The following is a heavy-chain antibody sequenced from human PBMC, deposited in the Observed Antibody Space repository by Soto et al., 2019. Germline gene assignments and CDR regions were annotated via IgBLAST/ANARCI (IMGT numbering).Heavy chain of an antibody. CDR1: GYMFVTYG. J-gene: IGHJ4*02. Sequence: GASVKVSCKASGYMFVTYGINWVRQAPGQGLEWMGWISAYNGNTKYAQNLQGRVTMTTDASTSTAYTEMMSLRSDDTAVYYCARDLDGSGSYYTDYWGPGTLVTVSS. V-gene: IGHV1-18*01. CDR3: ARDLDGSGSYYTDY. D-gene: IGHD3-10*01. CDR2: ISAYNGNT.